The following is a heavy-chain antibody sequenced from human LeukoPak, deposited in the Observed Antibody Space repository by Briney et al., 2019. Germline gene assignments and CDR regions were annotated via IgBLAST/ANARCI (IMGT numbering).Heavy chain of an antibody. CDR3: ARDPSGWYDY. CDR1: VGFSSSGSYY. Sequence: SETMSLTCTVGVGFSSSGSYYGRWTRQPGGKGLEWIGRISNSWGTYYNPSLKSRVTISVDTSKNQVSLKLTSLTAADTAVYYCARDPSGWYDYWGQGTLVTVSS. D-gene: IGHD6-19*01. CDR2: ISNSWGT. J-gene: IGHJ4*02. V-gene: IGHV4-61*02.